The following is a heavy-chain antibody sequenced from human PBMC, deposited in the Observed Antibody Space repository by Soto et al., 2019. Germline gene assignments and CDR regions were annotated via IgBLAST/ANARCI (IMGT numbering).Heavy chain of an antibody. J-gene: IGHJ4*02. Sequence: XGSLRLSCEGSGFTFSDYYMSWIRQAPGKGLEWISYSSNSGTFSRYADSVKGRFSISRDNTKNLLYLQMNSLRAEDTAVYYCARSGDNYNRLDYWGQGTPVTVSS. CDR2: SSNSGTFS. CDR3: ARSGDNYNRLDY. D-gene: IGHD1-1*01. V-gene: IGHV3-11*06. CDR1: GFTFSDYY.